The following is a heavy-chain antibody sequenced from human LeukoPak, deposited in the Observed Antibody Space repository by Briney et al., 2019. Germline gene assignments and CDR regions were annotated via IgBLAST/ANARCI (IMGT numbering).Heavy chain of an antibody. CDR2: ITGSGGGT. Sequence: SGGSLRLSCAASGFTFSNYAMSWVRRAPGKGLEWISGITGSGGGTSYADSVKGRFSISRDNSKNTLHLQMNSLRAEDTAVYYCARDLGRDGYKWGQGTLVTVSS. V-gene: IGHV3-23*01. J-gene: IGHJ4*02. CDR1: GFTFSNYA. CDR3: ARDLGRDGYK. D-gene: IGHD5-24*01.